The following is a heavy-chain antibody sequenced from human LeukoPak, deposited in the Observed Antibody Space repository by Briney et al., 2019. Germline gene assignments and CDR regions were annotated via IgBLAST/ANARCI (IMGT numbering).Heavy chain of an antibody. CDR3: ARQSSWGSGPSI. V-gene: IGHV4-38-2*01. J-gene: IGHJ3*02. Sequence: SETLSLTCAVSGYSISSGYYWGWIRQPPGKGLEWIGSIYHSGSTYYNPSLKSRITISVDTSKNQFSLKLSSVTAADTAVYYCARQSSWGSGPSIWGQGTMATVSS. CDR1: GYSISSGYY. CDR2: IYHSGST. D-gene: IGHD7-27*01.